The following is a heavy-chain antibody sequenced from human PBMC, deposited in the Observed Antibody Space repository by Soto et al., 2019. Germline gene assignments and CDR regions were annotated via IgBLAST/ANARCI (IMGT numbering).Heavy chain of an antibody. V-gene: IGHV3-30*04. CDR2: ISYDGSNK. CDR3: AREELGIFDY. CDR1: GFTFSSYA. J-gene: IGHJ4*02. D-gene: IGHD7-27*01. Sequence: GGSLRLSCAASGFTFSSYAMHWVRQAPGKGLEWVAVISYDGSNKYYADSVKGRFTISRDNSKNTLYLQMNSLRAEDTAVYYCAREELGIFDYWGQGTLVTVSS.